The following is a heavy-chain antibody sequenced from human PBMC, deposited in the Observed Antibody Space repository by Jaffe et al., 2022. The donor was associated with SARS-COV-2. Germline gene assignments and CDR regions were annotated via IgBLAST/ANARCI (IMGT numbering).Heavy chain of an antibody. CDR1: GFTFNNSW. CDR3: ARDILRATSH. CDR2: IKQDGSEK. J-gene: IGHJ4*02. V-gene: IGHV3-7*03. D-gene: IGHD2-21*01. Sequence: EVQLVESGGGLVQPGGSLRLSCAASGFTFNNSWMTWVRQAPGKGLEWVATIKQDGSEKYYVDSVRGRFTISRDNTKNSLYLQMNSLRAEDTAVYYCARDILRATSHWGQGTLVTVSS.